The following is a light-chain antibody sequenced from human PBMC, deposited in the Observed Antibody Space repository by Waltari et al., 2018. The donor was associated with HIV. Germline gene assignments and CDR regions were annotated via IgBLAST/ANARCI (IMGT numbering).Light chain of an antibody. CDR2: VDT. CDR3: QASDSNTAV. CDR1: KLGDKY. Sequence: SYELTQPPSVSVSPGQTASITCSGDKLGDKYAYWYPQKPGQSPVLVIYVDTKRPSGRPTRFSGSNSGNTATLTISGTQAMDEADYYCQASDSNTAVFGGGTKLTVL. V-gene: IGLV3-1*01. J-gene: IGLJ2*01.